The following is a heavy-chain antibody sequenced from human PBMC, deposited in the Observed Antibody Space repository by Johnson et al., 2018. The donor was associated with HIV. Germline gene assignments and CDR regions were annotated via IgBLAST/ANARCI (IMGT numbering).Heavy chain of an antibody. CDR2: ISSRGSII. CDR1: GFTFSDYY. CDR3: GRHRDDAFDI. D-gene: IGHD2-21*02. V-gene: IGHV3-11*04. Sequence: QVQLVESGGGLVKPGGSLRLSCAASGFTFSDYYMSWIRQAPGKGLEWVSDISSRGSIIYYADSVKGRFTISRDNAENSLYLQMNNLRAEDTAVYYCGRHRDDAFDIWGQGTTVTVSS. J-gene: IGHJ3*02.